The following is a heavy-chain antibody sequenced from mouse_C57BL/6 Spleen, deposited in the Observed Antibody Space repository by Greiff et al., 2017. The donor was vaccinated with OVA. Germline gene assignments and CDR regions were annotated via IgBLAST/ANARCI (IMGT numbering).Heavy chain of an antibody. CDR1: GYTFTDYN. J-gene: IGHJ1*03. V-gene: IGHV1-18*01. Sequence: EVKLQESGPELVKPGASVKIPCKASGYTFTDYNMDWVKQSHGKSLEWIGDINPNNGGTIYNQKFKGKATLTVDKSSSTAYMELRSLTSEDTAVYYCARRYYGNYGYFDVWGTGTTVTVSS. CDR3: ARRYYGNYGYFDV. CDR2: INPNNGGT. D-gene: IGHD2-1*01.